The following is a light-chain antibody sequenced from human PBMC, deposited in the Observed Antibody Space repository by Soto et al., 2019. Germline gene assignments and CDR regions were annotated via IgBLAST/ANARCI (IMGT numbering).Light chain of an antibody. V-gene: IGKV1-33*01. CDR3: QNYNNPPLT. Sequence: DIQMTQSPSSLSASVGDRVTITCQASQDISNYLNWYQQKPGKAPKLLIYDASNLETGVPSRFSGSGSGTDFISPNSTLSPKNIPKYSCQNYNNPPLTWGGGTKVKIK. CDR2: DAS. J-gene: IGKJ4*01. CDR1: QDISNY.